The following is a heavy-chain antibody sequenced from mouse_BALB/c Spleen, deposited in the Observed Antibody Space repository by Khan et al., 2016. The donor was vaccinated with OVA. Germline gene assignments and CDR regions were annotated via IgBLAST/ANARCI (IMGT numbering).Heavy chain of an antibody. V-gene: IGHV1-76*01. CDR1: GYIFTSYW. J-gene: IGHJ2*01. CDR2: IYPGTDNT. CDR3: AREEALYYFDY. D-gene: IGHD1-1*01. Sequence: QVQLKESGAELVRPGASVKLSCKTSGYIFTSYWIHWEKQRSGQGLEWIARIYPGTDNTYFNEKLKDKATLTADKSSSTAYMHLSSLKSEDSAVYFCAREEALYYFDYWGQGTTLTVSS.